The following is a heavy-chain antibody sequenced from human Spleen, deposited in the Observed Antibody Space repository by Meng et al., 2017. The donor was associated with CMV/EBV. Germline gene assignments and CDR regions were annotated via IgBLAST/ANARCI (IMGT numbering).Heavy chain of an antibody. Sequence: ASGYTFTGYYMHWVRQAPGKGLEWMGWINTNSGGTNYAKKFQGRVTMTRDTSISTAYMELSRLRSDDTAVYYCARAKGVVVPAAIGAWGQGTLVTVSS. CDR1: GYTFTGYY. CDR3: ARAKGVVVPAAIGA. J-gene: IGHJ5*02. D-gene: IGHD2-2*01. V-gene: IGHV1-2*02. CDR2: INTNSGGT.